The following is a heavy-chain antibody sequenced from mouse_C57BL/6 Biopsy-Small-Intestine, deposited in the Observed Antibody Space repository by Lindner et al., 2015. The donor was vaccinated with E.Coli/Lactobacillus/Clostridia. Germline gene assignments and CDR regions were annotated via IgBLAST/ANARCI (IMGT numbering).Heavy chain of an antibody. CDR2: FHPYNDDT. D-gene: IGHD4-1*01. J-gene: IGHJ4*01. Sequence: VQLQESGAELVKPGGSVKMSCKASGYTFTTYPIEWMKQNHGKSLEWIGNFHPYNDDTKYNEKFKGKATLTVEKSSNTVYLELSRLTSDDSAVYYCARSRNWDAAMDYWGQGTSVTVSS. CDR3: ARSRNWDAAMDY. CDR1: GYTFTTYP. V-gene: IGHV1-47*01.